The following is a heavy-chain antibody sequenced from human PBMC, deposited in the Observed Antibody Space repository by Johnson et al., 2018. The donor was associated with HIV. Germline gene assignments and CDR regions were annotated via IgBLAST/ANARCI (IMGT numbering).Heavy chain of an antibody. D-gene: IGHD1-1*01. J-gene: IGHJ3*02. CDR1: GFTFSSYA. CDR3: ARKKATVFSTTSTNYAFDI. CDR2: ISSSGTTI. V-gene: IGHV3-23*04. Sequence: VQLVESGGGVVQPGGSLRLSCAASGFTFSSYAMSWVRQAPGKGLEWVSAISSSGTTIYYADSVKGRFTISRDNAKNTVYQQMDSLRDEDTAVYYCARKKATVFSTTSTNYAFDIWGQGTMVTVSS.